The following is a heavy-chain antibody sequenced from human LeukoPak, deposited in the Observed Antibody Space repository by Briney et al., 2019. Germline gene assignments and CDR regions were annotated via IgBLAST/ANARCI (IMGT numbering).Heavy chain of an antibody. CDR2: ISFDGSNK. J-gene: IGHJ3*02. CDR1: GFTFSNYG. D-gene: IGHD1-26*01. CDR3: AKSIVGATGDAFDI. V-gene: IGHV3-30*18. Sequence: GRSLRLPCAASGFTFSNYGMHWVRQAPGKGLEWVAVISFDGSNKYYADSVKGRFTISRDNSKNTLYLQMNSLKAEDTAVYYCAKSIVGATGDAFDIWGQGTMVTVSS.